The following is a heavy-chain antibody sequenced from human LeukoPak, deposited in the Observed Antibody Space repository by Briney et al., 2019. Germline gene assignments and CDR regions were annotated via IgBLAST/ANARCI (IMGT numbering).Heavy chain of an antibody. V-gene: IGHV1-24*01. CDR2: FDPEDGET. CDR3: AILFVGASDAFDI. D-gene: IGHD1-26*01. J-gene: IGHJ3*02. Sequence: ASVRVSCKVSGYTLTELSMHWVRQAPGKGLEWMGGFDPEDGETIYAQKFQGRVTMTEDTSTDTAYMELSSLRSEDTAVYYCAILFVGASDAFDIWGQGTMATVSS. CDR1: GYTLTELS.